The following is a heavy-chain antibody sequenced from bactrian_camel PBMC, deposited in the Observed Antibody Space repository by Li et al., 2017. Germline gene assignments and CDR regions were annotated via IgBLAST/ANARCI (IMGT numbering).Heavy chain of an antibody. CDR2: IISNGGST. CDR3: VRDGELLPSLFGY. J-gene: IGHJ6*01. CDR1: GFTFRSAG. V-gene: IGHV3S40*01. Sequence: VQLVESGGGLVQPGGSLRLSCAASGFTFRSAGMSWVRQAPGKGLEWVSTIISNGGSTYYADSMRGRFTISRDNAKNTVYLQMNSLKPEDTAVYYCVRDGELLPSLFGYWGQGTQVTVS. D-gene: IGHD6*01.